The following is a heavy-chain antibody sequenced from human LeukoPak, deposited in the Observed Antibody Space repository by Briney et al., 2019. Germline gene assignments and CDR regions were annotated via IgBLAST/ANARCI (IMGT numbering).Heavy chain of an antibody. CDR2: ISGSGGST. J-gene: IGHJ6*03. D-gene: IGHD3-3*01. V-gene: IGHV3-23*01. CDR3: AKEPALPPDTIFGVVIPNYYYYYMDV. CDR1: GFTFSSYA. Sequence: GGSLRLSCAASGFTFSSYAMSWVRQAPGKGLEWGSAISGSGGSTYYADSVKGRFTISRDNSKNTLYLQMNSLRAEDTAVYYCAKEPALPPDTIFGVVIPNYYYYYMDVWGKGTTVTVSS.